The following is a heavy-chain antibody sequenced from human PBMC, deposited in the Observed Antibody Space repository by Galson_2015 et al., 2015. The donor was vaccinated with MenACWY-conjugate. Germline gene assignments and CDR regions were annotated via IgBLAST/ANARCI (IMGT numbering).Heavy chain of an antibody. V-gene: IGHV3-74*01. J-gene: IGHJ6*02. Sequence: SLRLSCAASGFTFSSYWMHWVRQAPGKGLVWVSRINSDGSSTSYADSVKGRFTISRDNAKNTLYLQMDSLRAEDTAVYYCARDPPHYYDNNYDMDVWGQGTTVTVSS. D-gene: IGHD3-22*01. CDR2: INSDGSST. CDR1: GFTFSSYW. CDR3: ARDPPHYYDNNYDMDV.